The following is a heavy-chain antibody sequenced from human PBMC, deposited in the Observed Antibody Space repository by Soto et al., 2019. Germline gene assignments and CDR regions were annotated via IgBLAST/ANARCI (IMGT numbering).Heavy chain of an antibody. CDR1: GGSISSDNYY. J-gene: IGHJ4*02. CDR2: ISYSGSS. D-gene: IGHD2-2*01. Sequence: QLQLQESGPGLVKPSETLSLTCTVSGGSISSDNYYWGWIRQPPGKGLEWIGSISYSGSSYYNPPLQRRVTISVDTSRNHFSLHLTSVTAADTALYYCARPGSTIGWFDFDYWGQGTLVTVSS. V-gene: IGHV4-39*02. CDR3: ARPGSTIGWFDFDY.